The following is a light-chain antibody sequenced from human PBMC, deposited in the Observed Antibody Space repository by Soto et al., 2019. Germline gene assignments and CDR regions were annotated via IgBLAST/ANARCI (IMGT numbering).Light chain of an antibody. Sequence: QSALTQPPSVSGTPGQRVTISCSGSSSNIGSNTVSWYQQLPGTAPKLLIFSNNQRPSGVPDRFSGSKSGTSASLAISGLQSEDEADYYCAAWDDTLIGVFGGGTKLTVL. V-gene: IGLV1-44*01. J-gene: IGLJ2*01. CDR3: AAWDDTLIGV. CDR2: SNN. CDR1: SSNIGSNT.